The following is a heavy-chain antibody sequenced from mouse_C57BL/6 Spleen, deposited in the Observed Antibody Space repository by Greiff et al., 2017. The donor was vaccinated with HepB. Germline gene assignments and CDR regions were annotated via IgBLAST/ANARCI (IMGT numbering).Heavy chain of an antibody. V-gene: IGHV5-4*01. CDR2: ISDGGNYT. CDR1: GFTFSSYA. D-gene: IGHD4-1*01. J-gene: IGHJ2*01. CDR3: ARDPNWEGYYLGY. Sequence: EVKVVESGGGLVKPGGSLKLSCAASGFTFSSYAMSWVRQTPEKRLEWVATISDGGNYTYYPDNVKGRLPISRDNAKNHLYLQMRHLKSEDTAMYYCARDPNWEGYYLGYWGQGTTLTVSS.